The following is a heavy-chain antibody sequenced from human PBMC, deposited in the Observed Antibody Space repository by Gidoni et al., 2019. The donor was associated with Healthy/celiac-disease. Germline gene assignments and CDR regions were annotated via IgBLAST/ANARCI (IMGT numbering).Heavy chain of an antibody. CDR1: GGSISSSSYY. CDR2: IYYSGST. Sequence: QLQLQESGPGLVKPSETLSLTCTVSGGSISSSSYYWGWLRQPPGKGLEWIGSIYYSGSTYYNPSLKSRVTISVDTSKNQFSLKLSSVTAADTAVYYCARTLISLGGHIRYFDWLSPFDPWGQGTLVTVSS. D-gene: IGHD3-9*01. J-gene: IGHJ5*02. V-gene: IGHV4-39*01. CDR3: ARTLISLGGHIRYFDWLSPFDP.